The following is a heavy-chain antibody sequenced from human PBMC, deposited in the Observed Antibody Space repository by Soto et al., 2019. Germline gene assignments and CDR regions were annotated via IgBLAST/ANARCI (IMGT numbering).Heavy chain of an antibody. D-gene: IGHD3-3*01. CDR3: ARVNRDPIAVFVVVIPELDY. V-gene: IGHV3-74*01. CDR2: INSVGGIT. Sequence: EVQLMESGGGLVQPGGSLRLSCAASGFTFSSYWMHWVRQAPGKGLVWVSHINSVGGITNYADSVKGRFTISRDNAKNTLYLQMNSLRVEDTAVYYCARVNRDPIAVFVVVIPELDYWGQGTLVTVSS. CDR1: GFTFSSYW. J-gene: IGHJ4*02.